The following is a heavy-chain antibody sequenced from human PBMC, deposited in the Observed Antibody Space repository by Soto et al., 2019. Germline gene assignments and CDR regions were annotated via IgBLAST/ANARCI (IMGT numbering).Heavy chain of an antibody. CDR2: ISAYNGNT. Sequence: ASVKVSCKASGYTFTSYGISWVRQAPGQGLEWMGWISAYNGNTNYAQKLQGRVTMTTDTSTSTAYMELRSLRSDDTAVYYCARDVTIFGVVTAFDYWGQGTLVTVSS. V-gene: IGHV1-18*01. J-gene: IGHJ4*02. D-gene: IGHD3-3*01. CDR1: GYTFTSYG. CDR3: ARDVTIFGVVTAFDY.